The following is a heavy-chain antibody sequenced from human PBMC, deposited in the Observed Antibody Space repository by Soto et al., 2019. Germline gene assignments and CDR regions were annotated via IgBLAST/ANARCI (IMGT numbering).Heavy chain of an antibody. CDR1: GFTFSSYA. J-gene: IGHJ3*02. V-gene: IGHV3-23*01. Sequence: GGSLRLSCAASGFTFSSYAMSWVRQAPGKGLEWVSAISGSGGSTNYTNSVKGRFTISRYNSKNSLYLKMNSLRAEDTAVYYCAKGPYYDYIWGSYRYTENDAFDIWGQGTMVTVSS. CDR2: ISGSGGST. D-gene: IGHD3-16*02. CDR3: AKGPYYDYIWGSYRYTENDAFDI.